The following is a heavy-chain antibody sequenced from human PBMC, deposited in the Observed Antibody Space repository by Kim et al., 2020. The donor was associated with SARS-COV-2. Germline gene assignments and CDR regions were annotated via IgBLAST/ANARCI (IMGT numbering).Heavy chain of an antibody. D-gene: IGHD3-10*01. V-gene: IGHV1-3*01. J-gene: IGHJ5*02. CDR2: INAGNGNT. CDR3: ARDGIPVVIDYYGSGSRNWFDP. Sequence: ASVKVSCKASGYTFTSYAMHWVRQAPGQRLEWMGWINAGNGNTKYSQKFQGRVTITRDTSASTAYMELSSLRSEDTAVYYCARDGIPVVIDYYGSGSRNWFDPWGQGTLVTVSS. CDR1: GYTFTSYA.